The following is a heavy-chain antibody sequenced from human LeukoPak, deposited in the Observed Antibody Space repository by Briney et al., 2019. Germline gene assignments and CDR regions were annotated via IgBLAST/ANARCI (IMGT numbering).Heavy chain of an antibody. CDR2: MNPNSGNT. Sequence: ASVKVSCKASGYTFTSYDINWVRQATGQGLEWMGWMNPNSGNTGYAQKFQGRVTMTRNTSISTAYMELSSLRSEDTAVYYCARGRGIVATIYYYYYYGMDVWGQGTTVTVSS. CDR3: ARGRGIVATIYYYYYYGMDV. CDR1: GYTFTSYD. V-gene: IGHV1-8*01. D-gene: IGHD5-12*01. J-gene: IGHJ6*02.